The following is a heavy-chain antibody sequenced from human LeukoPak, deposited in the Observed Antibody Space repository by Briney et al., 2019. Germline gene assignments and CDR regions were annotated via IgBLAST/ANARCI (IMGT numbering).Heavy chain of an antibody. CDR3: VRGGSYSHPRPFDF. J-gene: IGHJ4*02. Sequence: SETLSLTCAVYGGSFSGYYWSWIRQPPGKGLEWIGYIYSSGSTNYNPSLKSRATISVDTSKNQFSLKVSSVTAADTAVYHCVRGGSYSHPRPFDFWGQGTLVTVSS. CDR2: IYSSGST. D-gene: IGHD1-26*01. CDR1: GGSFSGYY. V-gene: IGHV4-59*01.